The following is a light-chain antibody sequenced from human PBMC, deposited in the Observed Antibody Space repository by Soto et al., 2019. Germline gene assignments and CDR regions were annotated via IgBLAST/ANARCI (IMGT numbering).Light chain of an antibody. CDR2: DVA. Sequence: QSVLTQPRSVSGSLGQSLTLSCAGSSRDVGSFNSVSWYQQHPGKAPRLIIYDVAKRPSGVPDRFSGSKSSNTASLNISGLQGDDESDYFCCSYAGSSTWVFGGGTKVTVL. CDR1: SRDVGSFNS. CDR3: CSYAGSSTWV. J-gene: IGLJ3*02. V-gene: IGLV2-11*01.